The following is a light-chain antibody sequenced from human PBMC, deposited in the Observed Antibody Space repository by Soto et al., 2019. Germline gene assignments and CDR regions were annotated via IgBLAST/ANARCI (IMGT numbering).Light chain of an antibody. J-gene: IGKJ1*01. Sequence: ELVLTQSPGTLSLSPGARATLSCRASQSVSNNYLAWYQQKPGQAPRLLIYGASNRATGIPDRFSGSGSGTEFTLTISRLDPEFFAVYDCQQYGSSGTFGQGTKGDIK. CDR1: QSVSNNY. CDR3: QQYGSSGT. CDR2: GAS. V-gene: IGKV3-20*01.